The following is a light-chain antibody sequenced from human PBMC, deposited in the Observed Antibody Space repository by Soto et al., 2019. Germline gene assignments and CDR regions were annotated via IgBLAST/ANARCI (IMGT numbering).Light chain of an antibody. CDR3: QQYYSTPSH. J-gene: IGKJ4*01. Sequence: DVVLTQSPLSLPVTLGQPTSFSCRSSQSLVYSDGNIYLNWFQQRPGQSARRLIYRLSYRDSGVPDRFSASASGTDFTLTISSLQAEDVAVYYCQQYYSTPSHFGGGTKVEIK. V-gene: IGKV2-30*01. CDR2: RLS. CDR1: QSLVYSDGNIY.